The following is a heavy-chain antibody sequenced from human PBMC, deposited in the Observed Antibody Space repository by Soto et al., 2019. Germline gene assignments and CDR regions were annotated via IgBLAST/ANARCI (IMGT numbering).Heavy chain of an antibody. CDR3: ARYDGNWFDP. D-gene: IGHD3-16*01. V-gene: IGHV4-61*01. CDR2: IYYSGST. CDR1: GGSVSSGSYY. Sequence: SETLSLTCTASGGSVSSGSYYWSWIRQPPGKGLEWIGYIYYSGSTNYNPSLKSRVTMSVDTSKNQFSLKLSSVTAADTAVYYCARYDGNWFDPWGQGTLVTVSS. J-gene: IGHJ5*02.